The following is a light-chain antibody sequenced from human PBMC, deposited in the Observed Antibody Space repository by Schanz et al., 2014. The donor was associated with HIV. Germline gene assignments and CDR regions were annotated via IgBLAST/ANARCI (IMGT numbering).Light chain of an antibody. J-gene: IGKJ1*01. CDR2: GAF. CDR3: QQYGSSPRT. Sequence: EILMTQSPATLSVSPGERATLSCRASQSVSSNLAWYQQKPGQAPRLLIYGAFTRATGIPVRFSGRGSGTEFTLTISRLEPEDFAVYYCQQYGSSPRTFGQGTKVEI. CDR1: QSVSSN. V-gene: IGKV3-15*01.